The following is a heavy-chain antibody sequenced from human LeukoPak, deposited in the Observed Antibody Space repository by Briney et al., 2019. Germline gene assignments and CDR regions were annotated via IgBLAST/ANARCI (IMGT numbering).Heavy chain of an antibody. D-gene: IGHD1-26*01. V-gene: IGHV1-18*01. Sequence: ASVKVSCKAFGYTFTKYGISWVRRAPGQGLEWMGWISIIDGNTNYAQKLQGRVTMTTDTSTNTVYMELRSLRFDDTAVYYCARDSDTTSGRDPWGQGTLVTVSS. CDR3: ARDSDTTSGRDP. J-gene: IGHJ5*02. CDR2: ISIIDGNT. CDR1: GYTFTKYG.